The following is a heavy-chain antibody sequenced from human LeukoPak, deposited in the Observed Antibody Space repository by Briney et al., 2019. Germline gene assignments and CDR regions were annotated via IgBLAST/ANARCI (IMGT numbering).Heavy chain of an antibody. J-gene: IGHJ4*02. Sequence: GGSLRLSCAASGFTFSGYAMNWVRQAPGKGLEWVAFIRYDGSNKYYADSVKGRFTISRDNSKNTLYLQMNSLRAEDTAVYYCAKDVEMATPTGYWGQGTLVTVSS. V-gene: IGHV3-30*02. CDR2: IRYDGSNK. CDR1: GFTFSGYA. D-gene: IGHD5-24*01. CDR3: AKDVEMATPTGY.